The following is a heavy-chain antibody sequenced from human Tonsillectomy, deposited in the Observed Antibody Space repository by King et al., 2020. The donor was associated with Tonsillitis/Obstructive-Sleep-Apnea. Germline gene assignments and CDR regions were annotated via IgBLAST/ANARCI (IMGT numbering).Heavy chain of an antibody. CDR3: ARGGEVATITWHNYYYYMDV. CDR1: GFTFSSYA. Sequence: VQLVESGGGVVQPGRSLRLSCAASGFTFSSYAMHWVRQAPGKGLEWVAVISYDGSNKYYADSVKGRFTISRDNSKNTLYLQMNSMRAEDTAVYYCARGGEVATITWHNYYYYMDVWGKGTTVTVSS. CDR2: ISYDGSNK. D-gene: IGHD5-12*01. V-gene: IGHV3-30*04. J-gene: IGHJ6*03.